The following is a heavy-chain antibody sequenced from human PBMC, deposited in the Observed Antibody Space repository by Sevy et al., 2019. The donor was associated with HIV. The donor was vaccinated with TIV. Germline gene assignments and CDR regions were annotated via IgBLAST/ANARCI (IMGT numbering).Heavy chain of an antibody. CDR2: MNPNSDDT. D-gene: IGHD6-6*01. Sequence: ASVKVSCKASGYTFTNYDITWVRQATGQGLEWVGWMNPNSDDTGYAQKFQGRITMTKNISISTVYLELSSLRSDDTAVYYCATGRTLLYISSSRPFDFWGQGSLATVSS. V-gene: IGHV1-8*01. CDR1: GYTFTNYD. CDR3: ATGRTLLYISSSRPFDF. J-gene: IGHJ4*02.